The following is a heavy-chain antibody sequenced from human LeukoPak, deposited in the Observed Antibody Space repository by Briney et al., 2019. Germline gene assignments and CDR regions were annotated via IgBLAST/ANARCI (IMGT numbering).Heavy chain of an antibody. D-gene: IGHD2-8*01. CDR1: GFTFSSYA. CDR3: ARAPYCTNGVCYPGYFDY. V-gene: IGHV3-30-3*01. CDR2: ISYDGSNK. J-gene: IGHJ4*02. Sequence: GGSLRLSCAASGFTFSSYAMHWVRQAPGKGLEWVAVISYDGSNKYYADSVKGRFTISRDNSKNTLYLQMNSLRAEDSAVYYCARAPYCTNGVCYPGYFDYWGQGTLVTVSS.